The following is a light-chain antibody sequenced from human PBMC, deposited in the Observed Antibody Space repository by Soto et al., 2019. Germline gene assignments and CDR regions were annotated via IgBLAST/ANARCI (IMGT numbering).Light chain of an antibody. V-gene: IGKV1-27*01. CDR1: QGISNY. J-gene: IGKJ1*01. Sequence: DLQMTQSPSSLSASVGDRVTITCRASQGISNYLAWYQQNPGKVPKLLIYTASTLQSGVPSRFSGSGSGTDFTLTISRLQPEDGAIYYCQKYNNAPWTFGQGNKVDIK. CDR3: QKYNNAPWT. CDR2: TAS.